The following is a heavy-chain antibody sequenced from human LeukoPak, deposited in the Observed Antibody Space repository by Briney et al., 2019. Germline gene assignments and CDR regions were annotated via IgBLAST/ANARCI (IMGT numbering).Heavy chain of an antibody. CDR1: GFTFSSYS. CDR3: ARDRPSAYDFWSGYYDVHYYYYMDV. J-gene: IGHJ6*03. Sequence: GGSLRLSCAASGFTFSSYSMNWVRQAPGKGLEWVSYISSSSSTIYYADSVKGRFTISRDNAKNSLYLQMNSLRAEDTAVYYCARDRPSAYDFWSGYYDVHYYYYMDVWGKGTTVTVSS. V-gene: IGHV3-48*04. D-gene: IGHD3-3*01. CDR2: ISSSSSTI.